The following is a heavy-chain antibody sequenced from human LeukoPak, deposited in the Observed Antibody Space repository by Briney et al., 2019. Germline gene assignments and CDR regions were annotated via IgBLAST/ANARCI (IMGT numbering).Heavy chain of an antibody. Sequence: GGSLRLSCAASGFTFSSYAMSWVRQAPGKGLEWVSAISGSGGSTYYADSVKGRFTISRDNSKNTLYLQMNSLRAEDTAVYYCAKMGYCSGGNRYPELDYWGQGTLVTVSS. CDR1: GFTFSSYA. CDR2: ISGSGGST. CDR3: AKMGYCSGGNRYPELDY. V-gene: IGHV3-23*01. J-gene: IGHJ4*02. D-gene: IGHD2-15*01.